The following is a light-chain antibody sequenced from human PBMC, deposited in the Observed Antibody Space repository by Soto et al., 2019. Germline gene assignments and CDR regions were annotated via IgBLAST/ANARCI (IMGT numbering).Light chain of an antibody. Sequence: DIQMTQSPSSLSASVGARVTITCRASQSISSYLNWYQQKPGKAPKLLIYAAFSLQSGVPSRFSGSGSGTDFTLIISSLQPEDSATYYCQQSSETPYTFGQGTKLEIK. CDR2: AAF. CDR3: QQSSETPYT. CDR1: QSISSY. J-gene: IGKJ2*01. V-gene: IGKV1-39*01.